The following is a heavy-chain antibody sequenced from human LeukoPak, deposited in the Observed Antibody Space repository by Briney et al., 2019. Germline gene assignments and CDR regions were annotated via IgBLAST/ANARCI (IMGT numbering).Heavy chain of an antibody. D-gene: IGHD1-1*01. CDR3: ARRLRTGGFDI. Sequence: GESLKISCMGSGYSFTTYWIDWVRQVPGKGLEWMGLIQPADSQTRYNPSFQGQVTLSDDKSINTAYLQWSGLRPSDTAMYYCARRLRTGGFDIWGQGTEVTVSS. CDR1: GYSFTTYW. CDR2: IQPADSQT. V-gene: IGHV5-51*01. J-gene: IGHJ3*02.